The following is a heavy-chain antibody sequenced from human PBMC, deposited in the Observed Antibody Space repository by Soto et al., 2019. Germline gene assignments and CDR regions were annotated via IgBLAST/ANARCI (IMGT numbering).Heavy chain of an antibody. CDR2: MNPNSGNT. CDR3: ARVVTIFWDDYYYGMDV. J-gene: IGHJ6*02. CDR1: GYTFTSYE. D-gene: IGHD3-9*01. Sequence: ASVKVSCKASGYTFTSYEINWVRQATGQGLEWMGWMNPNSGNTGYAQKFQGRVTMTRNTSISTAYMELSSLRSEDTAVYYCARVVTIFWDDYYYGMDVWGQGTTVTVSS. V-gene: IGHV1-8*01.